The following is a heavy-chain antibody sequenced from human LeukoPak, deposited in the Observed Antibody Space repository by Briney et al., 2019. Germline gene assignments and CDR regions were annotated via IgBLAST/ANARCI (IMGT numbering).Heavy chain of an antibody. J-gene: IGHJ4*02. CDR1: GFTFSSYA. Sequence: GGSLRLSCAASGFTFSSYAMSWVRQAPGKGLEWVAVISYDGSNKYYADSVKGRFTISRDNSKNTLYLQMNSLRAEDTAVYYCASDVHYYDSSGYGDSFDYWGQGTLVTVSS. CDR3: ASDVHYYDSSGYGDSFDY. V-gene: IGHV3-30-3*01. CDR2: ISYDGSNK. D-gene: IGHD3-22*01.